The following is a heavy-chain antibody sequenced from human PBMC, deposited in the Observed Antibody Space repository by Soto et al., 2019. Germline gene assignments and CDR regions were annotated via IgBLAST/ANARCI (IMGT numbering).Heavy chain of an antibody. Sequence: QVQLQESGPGLVKPSETLSLTCTVSGGSISSYYWSWIRQPPGKGLEWIGYIYYSGSTNYNPSLKSRVTISVDTSKNQFSLKLSSVTAADTAVYYCARATMVRGVITPNWFDPWGQGTLVTVSS. CDR1: GGSISSYY. CDR2: IYYSGST. D-gene: IGHD3-10*01. J-gene: IGHJ5*02. V-gene: IGHV4-59*08. CDR3: ARATMVRGVITPNWFDP.